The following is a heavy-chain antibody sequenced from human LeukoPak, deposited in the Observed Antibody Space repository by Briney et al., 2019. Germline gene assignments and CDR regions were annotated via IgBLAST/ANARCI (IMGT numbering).Heavy chain of an antibody. J-gene: IGHJ4*02. CDR1: GGTFSSYA. CDR2: IIPIFGTA. D-gene: IGHD5-18*01. CDR3: ARSNVDTAMDLYDY. V-gene: IGHV1-69*13. Sequence: ASVKVSCKASGGTFSSYAISWVRQAPGQGLEWMGGIIPIFGTANYAQKFQGRVTITADESTSTAYMELSSLRSEDTAVYYCARSNVDTAMDLYDYWGQGTLVTVSS.